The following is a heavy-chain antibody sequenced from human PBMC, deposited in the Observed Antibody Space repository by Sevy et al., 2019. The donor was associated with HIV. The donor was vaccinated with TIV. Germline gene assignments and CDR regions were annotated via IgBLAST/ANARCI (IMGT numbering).Heavy chain of an antibody. CDR1: GGSISSYF. J-gene: IGHJ4*02. CDR2: IYYTGNT. CDR3: ARDLAARPRVLDY. D-gene: IGHD6-6*01. V-gene: IGHV4-59*01. Sequence: SDTLSLTCSVSGGSISSYFWSWIRQPPGKGLEWIGHIYYTGNTDYSPSLKSRVTMSLDTSKNHFSLRLTSVTAADTAVYYCARDLAARPRVLDYWDQGTLVTVSS.